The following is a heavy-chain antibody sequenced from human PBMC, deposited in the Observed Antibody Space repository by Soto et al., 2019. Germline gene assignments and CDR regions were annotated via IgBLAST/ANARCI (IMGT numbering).Heavy chain of an antibody. D-gene: IGHD3-3*01. Sequence: QVQLVQSGAEVKKPGSSVKVSCKASGGTFSSYAISWVRQAPGQGLEWMGGIIPIFGTANYAQKFQGRVTITAGESTSTAYMELSSLRCEDTAVYYCRMTIFGGWRGPDYWGQGALVTVSS. CDR3: RMTIFGGWRGPDY. V-gene: IGHV1-69*12. CDR1: GGTFSSYA. J-gene: IGHJ4*02. CDR2: IIPIFGTA.